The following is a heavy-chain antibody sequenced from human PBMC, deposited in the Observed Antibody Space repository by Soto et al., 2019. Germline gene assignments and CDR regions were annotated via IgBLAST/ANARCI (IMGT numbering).Heavy chain of an antibody. V-gene: IGHV3-30*18. CDR1: GFTFSDYA. J-gene: IGHJ4*02. Sequence: VQLVESGGGVVQPGRSLRLSCAASGFTFSDYAMHWVRQAPGKGLEWVAVVSHDGRNTHYADSVKGRFTISRDSSKNTGSVGMSRLRAEDTAVCYGAKGRGECLVRADFNYWGQGAQGTLSS. CDR2: VSHDGRNT. D-gene: IGHD3-16*01. CDR3: AKGRGECLVRADFNY.